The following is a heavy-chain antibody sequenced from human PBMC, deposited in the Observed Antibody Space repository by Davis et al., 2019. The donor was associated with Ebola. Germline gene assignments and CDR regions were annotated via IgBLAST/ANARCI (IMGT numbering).Heavy chain of an antibody. Sequence: GGSLRLSCAASGFTFSSYAMSWVRQAPGKGLEWVSAISGSGGSTYYADSVKGRFTISRDNAKNSLYLQMNSLRDEDTAVYYCARDDYYDSSGPDVWGQGTTVTVSS. J-gene: IGHJ6*02. CDR1: GFTFSSYA. CDR2: ISGSGGST. V-gene: IGHV3-23*01. D-gene: IGHD3-22*01. CDR3: ARDDYYDSSGPDV.